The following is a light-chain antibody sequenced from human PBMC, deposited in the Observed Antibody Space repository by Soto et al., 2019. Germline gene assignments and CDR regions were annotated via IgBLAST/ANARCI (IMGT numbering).Light chain of an antibody. CDR1: QGVIVN. J-gene: IGKJ1*01. CDR2: GAS. CDR3: QKYYTWPRGT. V-gene: IGKV3-15*01. Sequence: IVMTQSPGTLAVSPGERATLSCRASQGVIVNLAWYQQKPGQAPRLLIFGASTRATGVPARFSGSGSGTEFTLTISSLQPADFGVYYCQKYYTWPRGTFGQGTRVEIK.